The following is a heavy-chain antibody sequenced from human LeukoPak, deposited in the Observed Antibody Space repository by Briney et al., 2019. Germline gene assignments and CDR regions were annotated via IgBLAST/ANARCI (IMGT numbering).Heavy chain of an antibody. V-gene: IGHV5-51*01. Sequence: GESLKISCKGSGYSFTTYWIGWVRQMPGKGLEWMGIIYPGDSDTRYSPSFQGQVTISADKSISTAYLQWSSLKASDTAMYYCARLGGYSACDQKYYFDYWGQGTLVTVSS. D-gene: IGHD5-12*01. CDR2: IYPGDSDT. CDR3: ARLGGYSACDQKYYFDY. CDR1: GYSFTTYW. J-gene: IGHJ4*02.